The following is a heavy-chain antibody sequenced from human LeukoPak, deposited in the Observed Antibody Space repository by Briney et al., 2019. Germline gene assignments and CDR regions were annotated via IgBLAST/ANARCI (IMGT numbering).Heavy chain of an antibody. CDR1: VYTFTGYY. J-gene: IGHJ6*02. CDR3: ARDPQYYYYGMDV. CDR2: INHNSGGT. V-gene: IGHV1-2*02. Sequence: ASVPVTCKACVYTFTGYYMHWLRPARGQGREGVGWINHNSGGTNYAQKFQGRVTMTGDTSISTAYMELSRLRSDDTAVYYCARDPQYYYYGMDVWGQGTTVTVSS.